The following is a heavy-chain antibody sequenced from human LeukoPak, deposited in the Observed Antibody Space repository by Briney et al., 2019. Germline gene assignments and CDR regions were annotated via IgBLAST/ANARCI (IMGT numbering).Heavy chain of an antibody. J-gene: IGHJ4*02. CDR1: GGSISSYY. V-gene: IGHV4-59*08. Sequence: ASETLSLTCTVSGGSISSYYWSWIRQPPGKGLEWIGYIYYSGSTNYNPSLKSRVTISVDTSKNQFSLELSSVTAADTAVYYCARHSTYYYDSSGYLDYWGQGTLVTVSS. CDR2: IYYSGST. D-gene: IGHD3-22*01. CDR3: ARHSTYYYDSSGYLDY.